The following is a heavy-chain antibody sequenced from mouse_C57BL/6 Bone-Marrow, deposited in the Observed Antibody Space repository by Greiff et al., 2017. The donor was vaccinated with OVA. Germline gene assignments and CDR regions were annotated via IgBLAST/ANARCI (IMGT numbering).Heavy chain of an antibody. Sequence: EVQLQQSGPGLVKPSQSLSLTCSVTGYSITSGYYWNWIRQFPGNKLEWMGYIGYDGSNNYNPSLKNRISITRDTSKNQFFLKLNSVTTEDTATYYCARGLLRAYWGQGTLVTVSA. V-gene: IGHV3-6*01. CDR1: GYSITSGYY. D-gene: IGHD6-1*01. CDR2: IGYDGSN. J-gene: IGHJ3*01. CDR3: ARGLLRAY.